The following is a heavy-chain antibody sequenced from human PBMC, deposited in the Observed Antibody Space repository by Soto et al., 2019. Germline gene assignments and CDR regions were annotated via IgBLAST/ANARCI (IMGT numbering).Heavy chain of an antibody. Sequence: GASVKVSCKASGYTFTSYGISWVRQAPGQGLEWMGWISAYNGNTNYAQKLQGRVTMTTDTSTSTAYMELRSLRSDDTAVYYCARIQYSSSSSSYYYYGMDVWGQGTTVTVSS. V-gene: IGHV1-18*04. J-gene: IGHJ6*02. D-gene: IGHD6-6*01. CDR3: ARIQYSSSSSSYYYYGMDV. CDR2: ISAYNGNT. CDR1: GYTFTSYG.